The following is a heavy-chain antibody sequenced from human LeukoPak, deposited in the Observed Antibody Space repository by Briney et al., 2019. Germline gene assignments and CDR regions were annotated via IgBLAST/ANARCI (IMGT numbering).Heavy chain of an antibody. J-gene: IGHJ4*02. CDR3: AKGGRYSGSHGGFDY. Sequence: GGSLRLSCAASGFTFSSYAMRWVRQAPGKGLEWVSVISGSGGGTYYADSVKGRFTISRDNSKNTLYLQMNSLRAEDTAVYYCAKGGRYSGSHGGFDYWGQGTLVTVSS. V-gene: IGHV3-23*01. D-gene: IGHD1-26*01. CDR1: GFTFSSYA. CDR2: ISGSGGGT.